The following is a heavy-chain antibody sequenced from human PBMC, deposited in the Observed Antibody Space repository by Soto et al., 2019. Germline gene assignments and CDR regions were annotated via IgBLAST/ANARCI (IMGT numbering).Heavy chain of an antibody. Sequence: TGGSLRLSCSAAGLTFSSYDMHWVRQGPGKGLEWVSAIGTAGDTNYAGSVKGRFTTSRENAKNSLYLQMNSLRAGDTAIYFCARAIGPTLFDYWGQGTLVTVSS. D-gene: IGHD3-22*01. V-gene: IGHV3-13*04. CDR1: GLTFSSYD. CDR2: IGTAGDT. CDR3: ARAIGPTLFDY. J-gene: IGHJ4*02.